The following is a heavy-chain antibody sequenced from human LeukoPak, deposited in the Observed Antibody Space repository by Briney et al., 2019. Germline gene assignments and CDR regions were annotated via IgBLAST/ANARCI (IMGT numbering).Heavy chain of an antibody. D-gene: IGHD2-2*02. CDR3: AKDQIVVVPAAIFLHYSYNWFDP. V-gene: IGHV3-23*01. CDR2: ISGSGGST. CDR1: GFTFSSYA. Sequence: GGSLRLSCAASGFTFSSYAMSWVRQAPGKGLEWVSAISGSGGSTNYADSVKGRFTISRDNSKNTLYLQMNSLRAEDTAVYYCAKDQIVVVPAAIFLHYSYNWFDPWGQGTLVTVSS. J-gene: IGHJ5*02.